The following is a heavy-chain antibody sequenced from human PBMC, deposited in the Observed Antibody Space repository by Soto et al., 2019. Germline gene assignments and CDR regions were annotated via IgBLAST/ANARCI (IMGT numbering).Heavy chain of an antibody. V-gene: IGHV4-61*01. J-gene: IGHJ6*02. CDR2: IYYSGST. CDR1: GGSVSSGSYY. Sequence: PSETLSLTCTVSGGSVSSGSYYWSWIRQPPGKGLEWIGYIYYSGSTNYNPSLKSRVTISVDTSKNQFSLKLSSVTAVDTAVYYCASLQLVRKAQMDVWGQGTTVTVSS. D-gene: IGHD6-13*01. CDR3: ASLQLVRKAQMDV.